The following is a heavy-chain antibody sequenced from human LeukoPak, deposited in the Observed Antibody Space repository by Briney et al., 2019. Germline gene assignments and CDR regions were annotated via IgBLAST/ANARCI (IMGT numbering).Heavy chain of an antibody. V-gene: IGHV1-18*01. CDR3: ARGSLGTHYYDSSGYGD. D-gene: IGHD3-22*01. CDR2: ISAYNGKT. Sequence: EASVKVSCKASGYTFTSYGISWVRQAPGQGLEWMGWISAYNGKTNYAQKLQGRVTITPDTSTSTAYMELRSLRSDDTAVYYCARGSLGTHYYDSSGYGDWGQGTLVTVSS. J-gene: IGHJ4*02. CDR1: GYTFTSYG.